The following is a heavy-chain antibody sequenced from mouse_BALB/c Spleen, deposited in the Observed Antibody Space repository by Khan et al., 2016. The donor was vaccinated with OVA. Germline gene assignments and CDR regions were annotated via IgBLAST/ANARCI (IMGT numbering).Heavy chain of an antibody. CDR3: TRTTYDGYYDY. CDR2: ISTYSGNT. CDR1: GYTFTDYA. J-gene: IGHJ2*01. Sequence: QVQLQQSGPELVRPGVSVKISCKGSGYTFTDYAMHWVKPSHAKSLEWIGLISTYSGNTNYKQTFKGKATMTVDKSSSTAYMELARLTSEDYAIYDCTRTTYDGYYDYWGQGSTLTVSS. D-gene: IGHD2-3*01. V-gene: IGHV1S137*01.